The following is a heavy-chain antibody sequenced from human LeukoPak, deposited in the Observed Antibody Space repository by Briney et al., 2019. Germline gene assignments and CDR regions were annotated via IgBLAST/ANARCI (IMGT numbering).Heavy chain of an antibody. J-gene: IGHJ6*03. V-gene: IGHV1-18*01. CDR2: ISAYNGNT. D-gene: IGHD2-2*01. Sequence: ASVRLSCKPSGYTFTSHGISWVRPAPGQGLEWVGWISAYNGNTNYAQNLQGRVTMTTDTSTNTAYMELRSLRSDDTAVYYCARAPYCTSTSCYAGYYYYYYVDVWGKGTTVTVSS. CDR1: GYTFTSHG. CDR3: ARAPYCTSTSCYAGYYYYYYVDV.